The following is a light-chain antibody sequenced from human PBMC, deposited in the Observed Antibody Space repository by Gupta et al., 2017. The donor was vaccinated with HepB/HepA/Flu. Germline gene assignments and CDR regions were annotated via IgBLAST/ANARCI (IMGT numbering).Light chain of an antibody. Sequence: SSALTQAPALSVALVQTVPFTCHGDSLRSYYASWYQQKPGQAPVLVIYGQNNRPSGIPDRFSGSTSGNTASLTITGAQAEDEADYYCDSRDSSGHHVVFGGGIKLTVL. CDR2: GQN. CDR1: SLRSYY. J-gene: IGLJ2*01. V-gene: IGLV3-19*01. CDR3: DSRDSSGHHVV.